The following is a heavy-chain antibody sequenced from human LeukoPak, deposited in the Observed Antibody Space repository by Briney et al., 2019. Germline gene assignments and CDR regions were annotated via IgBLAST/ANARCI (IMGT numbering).Heavy chain of an antibody. Sequence: KTSETLSLTCTVSGGSISSYYWSWIRQPPGKGLEWIGYIYYSGSTNYNPSLKSRVTISVDTSKNQFSLKLSSVTAADTAVYYCARAVGFLEWLPRMGGYYYYYMDVWGKGTTVTVSS. CDR2: IYYSGST. D-gene: IGHD3-3*02. J-gene: IGHJ6*03. V-gene: IGHV4-59*01. CDR3: ARAVGFLEWLPRMGGYYYYYMDV. CDR1: GGSISSYY.